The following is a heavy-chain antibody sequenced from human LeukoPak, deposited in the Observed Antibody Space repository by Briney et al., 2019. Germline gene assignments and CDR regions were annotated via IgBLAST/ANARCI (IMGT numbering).Heavy chain of an antibody. D-gene: IGHD2-2*01. J-gene: IGHJ4*02. Sequence: LVESGGGVVQPGRSLRLTCAASGFTFSSYGMHWVRQAPGKGLEWVAVISYDGSNKYYADSVKGRFTISRDNSKNTLYLQMNSLRAEDTAVYYCAKEAGVGILPAALRAHFDYWGQGTLVTVSS. CDR3: AKEAGVGILPAALRAHFDY. V-gene: IGHV3-30*18. CDR1: GFTFSSYG. CDR2: ISYDGSNK.